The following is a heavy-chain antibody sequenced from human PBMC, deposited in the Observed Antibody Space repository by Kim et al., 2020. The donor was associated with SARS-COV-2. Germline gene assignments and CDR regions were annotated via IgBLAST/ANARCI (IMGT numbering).Heavy chain of an antibody. J-gene: IGHJ4*02. Sequence: SETLSLTCTVSGGSISGYYWTWIRQPAGKGLEWIGRIYTSGSTNYNPSLESRVTMSVDTSKTQFSLELTPVTAADTAVYYCARGLTAAGANNFDYWGQGT. V-gene: IGHV4-4*07. CDR2: IYTSGST. CDR3: ARGLTAAGANNFDY. D-gene: IGHD6-13*01. CDR1: GGSISGYY.